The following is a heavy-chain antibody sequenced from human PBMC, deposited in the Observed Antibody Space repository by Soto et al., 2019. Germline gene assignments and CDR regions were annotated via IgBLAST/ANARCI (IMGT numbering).Heavy chain of an antibody. V-gene: IGHV3-48*03. CDR3: ARPRDTPGYYYGMDV. CDR2: ISSSGSTI. Sequence: VGSLRLSCAASGFTFSSYEMNWVRQAPGKGLEWVSYISSSGSTIYYADSVKGRFTISRDNAKNSLYLQMNSLRAEDTAVYYCARPRDTPGYYYGMDVWGQGTTVTVSS. J-gene: IGHJ6*02. CDR1: GFTFSSYE. D-gene: IGHD5-18*01.